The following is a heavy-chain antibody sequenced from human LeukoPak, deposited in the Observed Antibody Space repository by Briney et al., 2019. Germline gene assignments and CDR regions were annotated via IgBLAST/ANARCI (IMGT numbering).Heavy chain of an antibody. CDR3: ARDVSGSGGIGTFDI. D-gene: IGHD3-10*01. J-gene: IGHJ3*02. Sequence: PGGSLRLSCAASGFTFSSYAMHWVRQAPGKGLEWVAVISYDGSNKYYADSVKGRFTISRDNSKNTLYLQMNSLRAEDTAVYYCARDVSGSGGIGTFDIWGQGTMVTVSS. CDR1: GFTFSSYA. CDR2: ISYDGSNK. V-gene: IGHV3-30-3*01.